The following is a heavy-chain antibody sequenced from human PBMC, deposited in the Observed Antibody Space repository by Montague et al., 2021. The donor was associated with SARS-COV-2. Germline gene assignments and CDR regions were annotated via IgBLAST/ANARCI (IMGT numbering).Heavy chain of an antibody. J-gene: IGHJ4*02. CDR1: GGSIFSNSFY. CDR2: VLSSGST. Sequence: SETLSLTCTVSGGSIFSNSFYWGWIRQSPGQGLEWIGNVLSSGSTFYNPSLRSRVTTSEDMSKNQFSLKLMSVTAADTAVYYCARSTVGTSHFDYWGQGTLVTVSS. CDR3: ARSTVGTSHFDY. D-gene: IGHD1-26*01. V-gene: IGHV4-39*01.